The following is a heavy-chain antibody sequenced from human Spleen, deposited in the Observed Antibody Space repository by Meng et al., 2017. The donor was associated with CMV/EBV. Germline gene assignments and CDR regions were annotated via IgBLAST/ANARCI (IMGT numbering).Heavy chain of an antibody. V-gene: IGHV2-5*01. D-gene: IGHD3-16*01. J-gene: IGHJ4*02. CDR1: GFSLSTSGVG. Sequence: SGPTLVKPTQPLTLTCTFSGFSLSTSGVGVGWIRQPPGKALEWLALIYWNDDKRYSPSLKSRLTTTKDTSKNQVVLTMTNMDPVDTATYYCARSSGTGDLHYWGQGTLVTVSS. CDR3: ARSSGTGDLHY. CDR2: IYWNDDK.